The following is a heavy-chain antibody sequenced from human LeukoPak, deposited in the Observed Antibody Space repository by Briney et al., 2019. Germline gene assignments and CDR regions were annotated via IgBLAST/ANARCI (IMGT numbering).Heavy chain of an antibody. D-gene: IGHD2-2*01. V-gene: IGHV3-23*01. CDR3: ARSFRPCSSTSCYFSFDF. CDR2: IHANDGNT. J-gene: IGHJ4*02. Sequence: GRSLRLSCTASGFNFGDHAMSWVRQAPGKGLEWVSSIHANDGNTYYAESVKGRFTISRDNSKDTLYLQVNSLRAEDTAAYYCARSFRPCSSTSCYFSFDFWGQGIQVAVSS. CDR1: GFNFGDHA.